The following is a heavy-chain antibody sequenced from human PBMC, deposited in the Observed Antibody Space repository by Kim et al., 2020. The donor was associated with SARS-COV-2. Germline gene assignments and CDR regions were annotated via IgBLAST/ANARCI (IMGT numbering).Heavy chain of an antibody. D-gene: IGHD5-12*01. Sequence: GGSLRLSCAASGFSFSGSTMHWVRQAPGKGLEWISYISSSGSTIYYADSVKGRFTISRDNAKNSLSLQMNSPRAEDTAVYYCARQQWLPYWGQGTLVTVSS. CDR3: ARQQWLPY. V-gene: IGHV3-48*04. CDR1: GFSFSGST. CDR2: ISSSGSTI. J-gene: IGHJ4*02.